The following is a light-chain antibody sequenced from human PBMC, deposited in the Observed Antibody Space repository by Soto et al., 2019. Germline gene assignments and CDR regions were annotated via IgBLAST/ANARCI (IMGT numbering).Light chain of an antibody. CDR1: QSASTF. Sequence: DIQMTQSPSTLSASVGDRVTITCRASQSASTFLAWYQQKPGQAPKLLIYDAVTLQSRVPSRFSSSGSGTEFVLNISGLQCDEFGLSYWQQYQRYAVTFGQGTKVDIK. V-gene: IGKV1-5*01. J-gene: IGKJ1*01. CDR3: QQYQRYAVT. CDR2: DAV.